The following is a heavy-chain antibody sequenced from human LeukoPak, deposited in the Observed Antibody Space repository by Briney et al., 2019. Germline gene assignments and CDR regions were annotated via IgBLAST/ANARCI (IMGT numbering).Heavy chain of an antibody. CDR3: ARHKVTPYLYSSSCFDY. CDR1: GGSFSGYY. CDR2: INHSGST. J-gene: IGHJ4*02. V-gene: IGHV4-34*01. D-gene: IGHD6-13*01. Sequence: SETLSLTCAVYGGSFSGYYWSWIRQPPGKGLEWIGKINHSGSTNYNPSLKSRVTISVDTSKNQFSLKLSSVTAADTAVYYCARHKVTPYLYSSSCFDYWGQGTLVTVSS.